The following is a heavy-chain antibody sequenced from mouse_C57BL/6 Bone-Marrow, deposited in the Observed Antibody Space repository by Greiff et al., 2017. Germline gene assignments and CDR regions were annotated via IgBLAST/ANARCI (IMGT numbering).Heavy chain of an antibody. CDR2: INPNNGGT. Sequence: VQLQQSGPELVKPGASVKISCKASGYTFTDYYMNWVKQSHGKSLEWIGEINPNNGGTSYKQKFKGKATLTVKKSSSTAYMDLRSLTYEDSAVYFYARFTTVDCWYFDVWGTGTTVTDSA. J-gene: IGHJ1*03. V-gene: IGHV1-26*01. CDR3: ARFTTVDCWYFDV. CDR1: GYTFTDYY. D-gene: IGHD1-1*01.